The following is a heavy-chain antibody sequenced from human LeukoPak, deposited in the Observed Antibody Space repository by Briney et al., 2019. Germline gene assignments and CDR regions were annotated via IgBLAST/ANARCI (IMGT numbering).Heavy chain of an antibody. CDR2: ISAYNGNT. V-gene: IGHV1-18*01. J-gene: IGHJ4*02. Sequence: EASVNVSCKASGYPFKTYGISWVRQAPGQGLEWMGWISAYNGNTNYAQNLQGRVTMTTDTSTSTAYMELRSLRSDDTAVYYCARPYYYDGYFDYWGQGTLVTVSS. D-gene: IGHD3-22*01. CDR1: GYPFKTYG. CDR3: ARPYYYDGYFDY.